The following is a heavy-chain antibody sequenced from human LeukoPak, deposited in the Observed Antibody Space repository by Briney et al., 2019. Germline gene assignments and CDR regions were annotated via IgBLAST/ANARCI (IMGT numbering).Heavy chain of an antibody. CDR1: GYTFTDHH. V-gene: IGHV1-2*02. CDR3: TPFNH. Sequence: ATVKVSCKASGYTFTDHHMHWVRQAPGQGLEWMGWINPDSGGADYAQKFQGRVTMTRDTSTSTAYMELTRLRSDDTAVYYCTPFNHWGQGTLVTVSS. J-gene: IGHJ4*02. D-gene: IGHD3-16*01. CDR2: INPDSGGA.